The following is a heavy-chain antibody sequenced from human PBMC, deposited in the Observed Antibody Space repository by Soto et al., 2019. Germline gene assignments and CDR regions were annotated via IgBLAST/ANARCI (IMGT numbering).Heavy chain of an antibody. CDR3: ASRYCSSTSCYPPDP. CDR1: GFTFSSYE. Sequence: GGSLRLSCAASGFTFSSYEMNWVRQAPGKGLEWVSYISSSGSTIYYADSVKGRFTISRDNAKNSLYLQMNSLRAEDTAVYYCASRYCSSTSCYPPDPWGQATMVTVS. V-gene: IGHV3-48*03. J-gene: IGHJ5*02. D-gene: IGHD2-2*01. CDR2: ISSSGSTI.